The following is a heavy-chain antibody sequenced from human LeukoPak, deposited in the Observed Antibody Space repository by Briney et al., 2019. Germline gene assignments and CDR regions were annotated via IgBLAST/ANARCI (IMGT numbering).Heavy chain of an antibody. CDR3: VRDQYCASSSCPGAFDL. V-gene: IGHV3-15*01. D-gene: IGHD2-2*01. CDR2: IKSKTDGGTT. Sequence: GVSLRLSCAASGFNFYYDWMSWVRQAPGRGVEGVGRIKSKTDGGTTEYAAPVKGRFTISRDDSRNTLYLQMSGLKTEDTAVYYCVRDQYCASSSCPGAFDLWGQGTVVTVSS. CDR1: GFNFYYDW. J-gene: IGHJ3*01.